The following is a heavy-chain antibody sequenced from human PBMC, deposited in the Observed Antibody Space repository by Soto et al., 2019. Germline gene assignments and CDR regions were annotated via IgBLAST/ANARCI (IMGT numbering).Heavy chain of an antibody. D-gene: IGHD3-22*01. CDR2: IIPIFGTA. CDR3: ARARIRTTHYYDSSGYYLFDY. V-gene: IGHV1-69*13. Sequence: GASVKVSCKASGGTFSSYAISWVRQAPGQGLEWMGGIIPIFGTANYAQKFQGRVTITADESTSTAYMELSSLRSEDTAVYYCARARIRTTHYYDSSGYYLFDYWGQGNLVTVSS. CDR1: GGTFSSYA. J-gene: IGHJ4*02.